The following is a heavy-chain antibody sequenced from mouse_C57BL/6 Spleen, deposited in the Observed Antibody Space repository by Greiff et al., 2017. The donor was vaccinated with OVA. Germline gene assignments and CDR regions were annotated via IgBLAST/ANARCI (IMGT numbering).Heavy chain of an antibody. CDR1: GYTFTSYG. V-gene: IGHV1-81*01. J-gene: IGHJ2*01. CDR2: IYPRSGNT. D-gene: IGHD3-2*02. CDR3: ARWVDSSGYNFDY. Sequence: VMLVESGAELARPGASVKLSCKASGYTFTSYGISWVKQRTGQGLEWIGEIYPRSGNTYYNEKFKGKATLTADKSSSTAYMELRSLTSEDSAVYFCARWVDSSGYNFDYWGQGTTLTVSS.